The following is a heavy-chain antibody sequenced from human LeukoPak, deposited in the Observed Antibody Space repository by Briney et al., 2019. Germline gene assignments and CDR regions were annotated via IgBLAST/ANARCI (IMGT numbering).Heavy chain of an antibody. V-gene: IGHV3-73*01. CDR2: IGNKASNYAT. D-gene: IGHD3-3*01. CDR3: AGNYDSWTGLNY. CDR1: GFTFSGSA. J-gene: IGHJ4*02. Sequence: GGSLRLSCAASGFTFSGSAMHWVRQASGKGLEWVGHIGNKASNYATDYAPSLKGRFTISRDDSKDTAYLQVNSLKPEDTAVYYCAGNYDSWTGLNYWGLGALVTVSS.